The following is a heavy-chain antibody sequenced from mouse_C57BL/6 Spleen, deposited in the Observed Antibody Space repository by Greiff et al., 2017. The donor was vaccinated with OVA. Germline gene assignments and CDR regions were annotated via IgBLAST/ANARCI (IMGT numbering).Heavy chain of an antibody. CDR3: TRARYYCGSSYWYFDV. CDR2: ISSGGDYI. J-gene: IGHJ1*03. Sequence: EVKLVESGEGLVKPGGSLKLSCAASGFTFSSYAMSWVRQTPEKRLEWVAYISSGGDYIYYADTVKGRFTISRDNARNTLYLQMSSLKSEDTAMYYCTRARYYCGSSYWYFDVWGTGTTVTVSS. CDR1: GFTFSSYA. V-gene: IGHV5-9-1*02. D-gene: IGHD1-1*01.